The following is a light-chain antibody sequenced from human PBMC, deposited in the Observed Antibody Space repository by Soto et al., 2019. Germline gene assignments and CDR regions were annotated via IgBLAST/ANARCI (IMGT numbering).Light chain of an antibody. CDR3: QIYDSDLWT. V-gene: IGKV1-27*01. J-gene: IGKJ1*01. Sequence: DIQMTQSPSALSASVGDRVTTTCRASQGIANSLAWYQHKAGKVPNLLIYASSTLQSGVPSRFSGSRSGTDFTLTINSLQPEDVATYYCQIYDSDLWTFSPGTKVDIK. CDR1: QGIANS. CDR2: ASS.